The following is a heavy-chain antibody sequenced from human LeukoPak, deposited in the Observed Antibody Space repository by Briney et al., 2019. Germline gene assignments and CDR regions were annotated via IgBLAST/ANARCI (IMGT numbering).Heavy chain of an antibody. Sequence: GGSLRLSCAASGFTFSRYWMHWVRQAPGKGLVWVSRMNEDGTRKDYADSVKGRFTIFRDNDKNILYLQMNRLGPDDSAVYFCARDFGGIDDYWGRGTLVTVSS. D-gene: IGHD4-23*01. J-gene: IGHJ4*02. CDR2: MNEDGTRK. CDR3: ARDFGGIDDY. CDR1: GFTFSRYW. V-gene: IGHV3-74*01.